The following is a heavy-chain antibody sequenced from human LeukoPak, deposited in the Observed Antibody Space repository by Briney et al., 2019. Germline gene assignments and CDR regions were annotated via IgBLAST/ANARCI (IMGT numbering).Heavy chain of an antibody. CDR2: IKQDGSEK. Sequence: PGGSLRLSCAASGFTFGSYWMSWVRQAPGKGLEWVANIKQDGSEKYYVDSVKGRFTISRDNAKNSLYLQMNSLRAEDTAVYFCARADSSSSRLDCWGQGTLVTVSS. CDR1: GFTFGSYW. V-gene: IGHV3-7*04. D-gene: IGHD6-6*01. CDR3: ARADSSSSRLDC. J-gene: IGHJ4*02.